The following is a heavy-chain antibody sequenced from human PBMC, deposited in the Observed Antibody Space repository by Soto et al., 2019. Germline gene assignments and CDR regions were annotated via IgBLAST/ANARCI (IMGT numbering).Heavy chain of an antibody. CDR3: ARALLPHDAFDI. CDR2: IYSGGST. Sequence: GGSLRLSCAASGFTVSSNYMSWVRQAPGKGLEWVSVIYSGGSTYYADSVKGRFTISRDNSKNTLYLQMNGLRAEDTAVYYCARALLPHDAFDIWGQGTMVTVSS. V-gene: IGHV3-66*01. J-gene: IGHJ3*02. CDR1: GFTVSSNY.